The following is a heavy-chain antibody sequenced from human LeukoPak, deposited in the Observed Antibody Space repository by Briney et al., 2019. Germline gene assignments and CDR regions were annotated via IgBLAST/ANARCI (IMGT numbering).Heavy chain of an antibody. CDR2: IYSRGST. CDR3: ARVVDTDSYYYYYMDV. CDR1: GGSISSSNYY. D-gene: IGHD5-18*01. V-gene: IGHV4-39*07. J-gene: IGHJ6*03. Sequence: SETLSLTCIVSGGSISSSNYYWGWLRQSPGKGLEWIGSIYSRGSTYYNPSLKSRVIVSSDMSKNQFSLMLNSVTAADTAVYYCARVVDTDSYYYYYMDVWGKGTTVTISS.